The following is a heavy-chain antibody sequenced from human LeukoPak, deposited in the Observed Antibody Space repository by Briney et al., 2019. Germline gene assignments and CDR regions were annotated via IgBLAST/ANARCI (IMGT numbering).Heavy chain of an antibody. J-gene: IGHJ4*02. V-gene: IGHV3-30*02. D-gene: IGHD2-2*01. CDR1: GFTFSCCG. Sequence: PGGSLRLSCAASGFTFSCCGMHWVRQAPGKGLEWVTFIRNDGSDKYYADSVKGRFTVSRDNSKNTVYPQMNSLRAEDTAVYYCAKDFFQLPQAYFDQWGQGTLVTVSS. CDR3: AKDFFQLPQAYFDQ. CDR2: IRNDGSDK.